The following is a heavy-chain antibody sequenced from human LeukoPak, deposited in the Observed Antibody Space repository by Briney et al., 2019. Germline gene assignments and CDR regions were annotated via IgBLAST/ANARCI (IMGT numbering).Heavy chain of an antibody. CDR2: ITSDGSST. Sequence: GGSLRLSCAASGFAFSSYWIHWVRLTPGKGLVWVSRITSDGSSTDYADSVKGRFTISRDNARNTVYLQMNSLRAEDTAVYYCARVGSDYDFWSGYQIDYWGQETLVTVSS. J-gene: IGHJ4*02. CDR1: GFAFSSYW. D-gene: IGHD3-3*01. CDR3: ARVGSDYDFWSGYQIDY. V-gene: IGHV3-74*01.